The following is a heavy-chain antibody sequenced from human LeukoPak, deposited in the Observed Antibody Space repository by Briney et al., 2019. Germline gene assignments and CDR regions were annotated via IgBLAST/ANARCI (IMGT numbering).Heavy chain of an antibody. CDR1: GFTVSSNY. Sequence: PGGSLRLSCAASGFTVSSNYMSWVRQAPGKGLEWVSVIYSGGSTYYADSVKGRFTISRDNSKNTLYLQMSSLRAEDTAVYYCARDYVTMAPDYGGLGTLVTVSS. D-gene: IGHD3-10*02. CDR3: ARDYVTMAPDY. CDR2: IYSGGST. J-gene: IGHJ4*02. V-gene: IGHV3-66*01.